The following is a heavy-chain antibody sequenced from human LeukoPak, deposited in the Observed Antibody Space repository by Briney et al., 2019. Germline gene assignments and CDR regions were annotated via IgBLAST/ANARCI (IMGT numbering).Heavy chain of an antibody. V-gene: IGHV1-69*13. CDR2: IIPIFGTA. D-gene: IGHD3-10*01. CDR3: ARATMVQGVFYYYYYMDV. CDR1: GGTFGSYA. Sequence: SVKVSCKASGGTFGSYAISWVRQAPGQGLEWMGGIIPIFGTANYAQKFQGRVTITADESTSTAYMELSSLRSEDTAVYYCARATMVQGVFYYYYYMDVWGKGTTVTVSS. J-gene: IGHJ6*03.